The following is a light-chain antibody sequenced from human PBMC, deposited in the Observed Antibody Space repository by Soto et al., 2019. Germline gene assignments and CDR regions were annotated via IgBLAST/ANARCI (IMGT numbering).Light chain of an antibody. CDR1: SSDVGGYNS. V-gene: IGLV2-14*03. Sequence: QSALTQPASVSGSPGQSIAISCTGTSSDVGGYNSVSWYQHHPGKAPKLMIYDVNYRPSGISDRFSGSKSGNTASLTISGLQAEDDADYYSSSYTSSSTLVFGTGTKLTVL. CDR3: SSYTSSSTLV. J-gene: IGLJ1*01. CDR2: DVN.